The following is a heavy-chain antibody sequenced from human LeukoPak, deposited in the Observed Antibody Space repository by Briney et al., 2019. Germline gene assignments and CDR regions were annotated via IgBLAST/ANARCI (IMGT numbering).Heavy chain of an antibody. J-gene: IGHJ4*02. D-gene: IGHD6-13*01. Sequence: PSETLSLTCTVYGGSISSSSYYWGWIRQSPGRGLEWIGSIYYSGSTYYNPSLKSRVTISVDTSKNQFSLKLSSVTAADTAVYYCARTAIEQQLVLYWGQGTLVTVSS. CDR3: ARTAIEQQLVLY. CDR2: IYYSGST. V-gene: IGHV4-39*07. CDR1: GGSISSSSYY.